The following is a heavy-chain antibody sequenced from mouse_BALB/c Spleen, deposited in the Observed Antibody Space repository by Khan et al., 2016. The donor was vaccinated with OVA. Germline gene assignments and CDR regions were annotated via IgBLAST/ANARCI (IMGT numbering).Heavy chain of an antibody. CDR1: GFTFSSFG. D-gene: IGHD1-1*01. CDR2: ISSGSSTI. V-gene: IGHV5-17*02. J-gene: IGHJ4*01. CDR3: ARSGIYYYGSSYDYFMDY. Sequence: EVELVESGGGLVQPGGSRKLSCAASGFTFSSFGMHWVRQDPEKGLEWVAYISSGSSTIYYADTVKGRFTISRDNPKNTLFLQMTSLRSEDTVMYYCARSGIYYYGSSYDYFMDYWGQGTSVTVSS.